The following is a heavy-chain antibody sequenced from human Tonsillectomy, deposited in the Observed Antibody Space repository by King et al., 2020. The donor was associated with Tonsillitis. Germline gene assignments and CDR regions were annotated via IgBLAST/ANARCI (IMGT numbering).Heavy chain of an antibody. Sequence: QLVQSGGGLVQPGGSLRLSCAASGFTFSSYWMTWVRQAPGKGLEWVANIKQDGSEKYYVDSVKGRFTISRDNAKNSLYLQMNSLRDEDTALYYCAREWAVAGRYCFDYWGQGTLVTVSS. CDR3: AREWAVAGRYCFDY. D-gene: IGHD6-19*01. CDR1: GFTFSSYW. J-gene: IGHJ4*02. CDR2: IKQDGSEK. V-gene: IGHV3-7*01.